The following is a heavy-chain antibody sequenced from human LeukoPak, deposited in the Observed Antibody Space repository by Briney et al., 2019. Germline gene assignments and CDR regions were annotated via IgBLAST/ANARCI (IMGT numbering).Heavy chain of an antibody. CDR1: GGTFSSYA. V-gene: IGHV1-69*01. Sequence: SVKVSCKASGGTFSSYAISWVRQAPGQGLEWMGGIIPIFGTANYAQKFQGRVTITADESTSTAYMELSSLRSEDTAVYYCARGHYDILTGYYKDYYYYYGMYVWGKGTTVTVSS. CDR2: IIPIFGTA. CDR3: ARGHYDILTGYYKDYYYYYGMYV. J-gene: IGHJ6*04. D-gene: IGHD3-9*01.